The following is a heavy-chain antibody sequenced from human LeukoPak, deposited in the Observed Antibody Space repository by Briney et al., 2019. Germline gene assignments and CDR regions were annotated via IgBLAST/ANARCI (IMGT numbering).Heavy chain of an antibody. J-gene: IGHJ4*02. CDR2: ISPISGGT. CDR1: GYTFTDYY. V-gene: IGHV1-2*02. Sequence: ASVKVSCKASGYTFTDYYLHWVRQAPGQGLEWLAWISPISGGTKYAQKFQDRATLTRDTSISTAYMELSRLRSDDTAMYFCARGRDSGSRTFYFDYWGQGTLVTVSS. CDR3: ARGRDSGSRTFYFDY. D-gene: IGHD1-26*01.